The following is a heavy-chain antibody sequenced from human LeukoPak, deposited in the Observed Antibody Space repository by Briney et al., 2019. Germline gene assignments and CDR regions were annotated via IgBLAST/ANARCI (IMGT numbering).Heavy chain of an antibody. V-gene: IGHV4-39*01. D-gene: IGHD6-19*01. CDR2: IYYSGST. J-gene: IGHJ4*02. CDR3: ASLAVAGLSEGY. Sequence: SETLSLTCTVSGVSISSDSYYWAWLRQPPGKGLEGIASIYYSGSTYYNSSLKSRVTISVDTSRNQFSLKLSSVTAADTAVYYCASLAVAGLSEGYWGQGTLVIVSS. CDR1: GVSISSDSYY.